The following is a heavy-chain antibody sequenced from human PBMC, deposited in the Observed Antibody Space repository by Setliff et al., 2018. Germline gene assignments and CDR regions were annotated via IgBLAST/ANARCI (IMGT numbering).Heavy chain of an antibody. D-gene: IGHD3-22*01. J-gene: IGHJ4*02. CDR1: GGSIRSGDYD. CDR3: ARANPGYDSSGYYSGAVDS. V-gene: IGHV4-30-4*08. CDR2: IYDSGRT. Sequence: SETLSLTCTVSGGSIRSGDYDWSWIRQPPGKGLEWIGYIYDSGRTYYNPSIKSRVNISVEPSKNQFSLKLSSVTAAETAVYYCARANPGYDSSGYYSGAVDSLGQGTLVTVSS.